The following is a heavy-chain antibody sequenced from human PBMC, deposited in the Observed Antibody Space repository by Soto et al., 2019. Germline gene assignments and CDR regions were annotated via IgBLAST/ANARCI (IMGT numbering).Heavy chain of an antibody. V-gene: IGHV3-74*01. CDR1: GFTFDYYW. CDR2: VHSDGTTT. CDR3: ARGDRGGFDL. D-gene: IGHD3-10*01. J-gene: IGHJ3*01. Sequence: EVQLVESGGGLVQPGASLRLSCAASGFTFDYYWMHWVRQAPGKGLVWVSRVHSDGTTTTYADSVKGRFTISRDNARNRVSLKMSSLRAEDTAIYYCARGDRGGFDLWGHGTGVTVSS.